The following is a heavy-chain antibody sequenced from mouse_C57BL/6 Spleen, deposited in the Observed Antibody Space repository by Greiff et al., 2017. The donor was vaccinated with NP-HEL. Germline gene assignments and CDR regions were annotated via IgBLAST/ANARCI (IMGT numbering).Heavy chain of an antibody. V-gene: IGHV14-3*01. CDR1: GFTITNTY. J-gene: IGHJ2*01. CDR3: ARETGTGYLDD. Sequence: VQLQQSVAELVRPGASVKLSCTASGFTITNTYMHWVKQRPGQGLEWIGRIDPANGYAKYDPKFKGKATITAYTSSNTAYLQLSSLTSEDTAIYYCARETGTGYLDDWGKGTTLTVSS. D-gene: IGHD4-1*01. CDR2: IDPANGYA.